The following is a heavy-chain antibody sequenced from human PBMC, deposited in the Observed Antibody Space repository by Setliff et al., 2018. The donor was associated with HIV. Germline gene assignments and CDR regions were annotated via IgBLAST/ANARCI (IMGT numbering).Heavy chain of an antibody. J-gene: IGHJ6*02. D-gene: IGHD3-22*01. V-gene: IGHV4-59*01. Sequence: SETLSLTCTVSGGSISSDYWSWIRQPPGKGLEWIGYIYYSGSTNYNPSLKSRVTISVATSKNQFSLKLNSVTTADTAVYYCARSRTSSGYYGVTGYGLDVWGQGTTVTVSS. CDR1: GGSISSDY. CDR2: IYYSGST. CDR3: ARSRTSSGYYGVTGYGLDV.